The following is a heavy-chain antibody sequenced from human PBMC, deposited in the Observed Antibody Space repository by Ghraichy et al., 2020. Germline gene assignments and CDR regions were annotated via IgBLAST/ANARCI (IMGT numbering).Heavy chain of an antibody. J-gene: IGHJ6*02. D-gene: IGHD1-1*01. V-gene: IGHV1-18*01. CDR3: AGDLDAVYYYYGMDV. CDR1: GYTFTTYG. CDR2: ISAYNGNT. Sequence: ASVKVSCKASGYTFTTYGISWVRQAPGQGLEWMGWISAYNGNTNYAQKLQGRVTMTTDTSTSTAYMELRSLRSDDTAVYYCAGDLDAVYYYYGMDVWGQGTTVTVSS.